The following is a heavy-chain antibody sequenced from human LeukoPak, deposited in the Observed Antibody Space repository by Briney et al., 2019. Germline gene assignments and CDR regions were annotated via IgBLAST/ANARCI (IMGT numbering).Heavy chain of an antibody. CDR3: ARDRPTGDFDY. V-gene: IGHV3-7*01. CDR1: GFRFTNYW. J-gene: IGHJ4*02. Sequence: PGGSLRLSCAAAGFRFTNYWMSWVRQAPGKGLEWVANIKQDGSEKNYVDSVKGRFTISRDNAQNSLYLQMNSLRAEDTAVFYCARDRPTGDFDYWGQGTLVTVSS. CDR2: IKQDGSEK. D-gene: IGHD7-27*01.